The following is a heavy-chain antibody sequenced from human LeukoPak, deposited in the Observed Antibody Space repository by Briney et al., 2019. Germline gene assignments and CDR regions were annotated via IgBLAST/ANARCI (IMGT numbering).Heavy chain of an antibody. V-gene: IGHV4-38-2*02. CDR3: ARCDKGDFDY. J-gene: IGHJ4*02. CDR2: IYHSGST. Sequence: YPSETLSLTCTVSDYSISSGYYWGWIRQPPGKGLEWIGSIYHSGSTYYNPSLKSRVTISVDTSKNQFSLKLSSVTAADTAVYYCARCDKGDFDYWGQGTLVTVSS. CDR1: DYSISSGYY. D-gene: IGHD3-9*01.